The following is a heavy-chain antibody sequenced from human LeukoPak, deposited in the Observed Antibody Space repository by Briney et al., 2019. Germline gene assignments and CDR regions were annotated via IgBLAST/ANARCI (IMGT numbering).Heavy chain of an antibody. CDR1: GDCSTSYC. V-gene: IGHV5-51*01. CDR3: ARRTAAGYYFDY. J-gene: IGHJ4*02. D-gene: IGHD6-13*01. CDR2: IHPSDTDT. Sequence: ESLQISCKASGDCSTSYCIGWGRQMPGKGLEWMGIIHPSDTDTRYSPSFQGKVTISSAKSISTAYLQWSSPKASDTAMYYCARRTAAGYYFDYWGQGALVTVSS.